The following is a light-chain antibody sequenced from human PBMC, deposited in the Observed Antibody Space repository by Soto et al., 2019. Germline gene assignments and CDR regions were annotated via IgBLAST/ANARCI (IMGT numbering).Light chain of an antibody. J-gene: IGKJ2*01. CDR1: QSVNNNY. Sequence: EIVLTQSPGTLSLSPGERATLSCRASQSVNNNYLAWYQQKPGQTPRLLIYGASSGATGIPDRFSGSGSGTDFTLTISRLEPEDFAVYYCLQDATSPRTFGQGTKLGIK. CDR2: GAS. V-gene: IGKV3-20*01. CDR3: LQDATSPRT.